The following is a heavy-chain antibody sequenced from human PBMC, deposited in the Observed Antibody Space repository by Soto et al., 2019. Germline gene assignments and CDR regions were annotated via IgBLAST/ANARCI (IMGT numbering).Heavy chain of an antibody. Sequence: GGSLRLSCAGPGFTLSDHYIDWVRQAPGKGLEWVGRSRDKPQGYSTAYAASVKGRFTTSRDESKNSAYLQMNSLKTEDTAVYYCVRATYFSDSSGYTRCLDYWGQGTLVTVSS. CDR2: SRDKPQGYST. CDR1: GFTLSDHY. D-gene: IGHD3-22*01. V-gene: IGHV3-72*01. J-gene: IGHJ4*02. CDR3: VRATYFSDSSGYTRCLDY.